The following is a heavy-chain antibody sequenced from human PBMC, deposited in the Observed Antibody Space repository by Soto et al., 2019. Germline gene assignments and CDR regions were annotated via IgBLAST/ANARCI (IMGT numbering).Heavy chain of an antibody. D-gene: IGHD6-19*01. J-gene: IGHJ6*02. Sequence: SQTLSLTCAISGDSVSSNSAAWNWIRQSPSRGLEWLGRTYYRSKWYNDYAVSVESRITINPDTSKNQFSLQLNSVTPEDTAVYYCAREKQWLRNYYYGMDVWGQGTTVTVSS. CDR1: GDSVSSNSAA. CDR2: TYYRSKWYN. CDR3: AREKQWLRNYYYGMDV. V-gene: IGHV6-1*01.